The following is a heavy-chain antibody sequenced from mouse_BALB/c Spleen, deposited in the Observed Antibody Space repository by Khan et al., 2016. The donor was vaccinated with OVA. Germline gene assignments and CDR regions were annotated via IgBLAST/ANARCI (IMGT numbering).Heavy chain of an antibody. CDR1: GYSITSDYA. D-gene: IGHD2-3*01. CDR3: ARDGSRYNYAMDY. V-gene: IGHV3-2*02. CDR2: INYSGST. J-gene: IGHJ4*01. Sequence: VQLKQSGPGLVKPSQSLSLTCTVTGYSITSDYAWNWIRQFPGNKLEWMGSINYSGSTNYNPSLKSRISITRDTSKNQFFLQLNSATTEDTATYYCARDGSRYNYAMDYWGQGTAVTVAS.